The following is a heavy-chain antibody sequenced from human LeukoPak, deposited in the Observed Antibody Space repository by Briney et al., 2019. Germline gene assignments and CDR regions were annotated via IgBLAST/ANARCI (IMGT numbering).Heavy chain of an antibody. CDR2: TYYRSKWYN. V-gene: IGHV6-1*01. CDR1: EDSVSSNSVA. CDR3: ARVGYDSSGSFFDY. Sequence: SQTLSLTCAISEDSVSSNSVAWNWIRQSPSRGLEWLGRTYYRSKWYNDYAVSVKSRITINPDTSKNQFSLQLNSVTPEDSAVYYCARVGYDSSGSFFDYWGQGTLVTVSS. D-gene: IGHD3-22*01. J-gene: IGHJ4*02.